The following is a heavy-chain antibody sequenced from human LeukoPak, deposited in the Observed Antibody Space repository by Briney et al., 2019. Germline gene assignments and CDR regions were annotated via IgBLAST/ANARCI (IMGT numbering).Heavy chain of an antibody. J-gene: IGHJ4*02. D-gene: IGHD3-22*01. Sequence: GGSLRLSCAASGFTFSSYSMHWVRQAPGKGLEWVSSISSSSSYIYYADSVKGRFTISRDNAKNSLYLQMNSLRAEDTAVYYCARGYYDSSGYLGYWGQGTLVTVSS. CDR2: ISSSSSYI. CDR3: ARGYYDSSGYLGY. CDR1: GFTFSSYS. V-gene: IGHV3-21*01.